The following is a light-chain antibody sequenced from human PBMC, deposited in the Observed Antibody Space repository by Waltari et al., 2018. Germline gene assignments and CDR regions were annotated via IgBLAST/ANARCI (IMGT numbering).Light chain of an antibody. V-gene: IGKV3-20*01. Sequence: IVLTQSPGTLSLSPGDRATLSCRPSQSVSKYLAWSQQRPVQAPRLLIYAASTRATGIPDRFSGSVFGTDFSLTISRLEPEDFAVYYCQNHERLPATFGQGTKVEIK. CDR1: QSVSKY. CDR2: AAS. CDR3: QNHERLPAT. J-gene: IGKJ1*01.